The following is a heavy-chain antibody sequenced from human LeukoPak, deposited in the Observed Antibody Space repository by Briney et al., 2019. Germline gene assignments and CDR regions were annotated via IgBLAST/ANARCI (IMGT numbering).Heavy chain of an antibody. V-gene: IGHV3-64*01. J-gene: IGHJ4*02. CDR1: RFTFSSYA. Sequence: PGGSLRLSCAASRFTFSSYAMHWVRQAPGKGLEYVSAISSNGGSTYYANSVKGRFTISRDNSKNTLYLQMGSLRAEDMAVYYCARGSDDYGGNSGYWGQGTLVTVSS. CDR2: ISSNGGST. CDR3: ARGSDDYGGNSGY. D-gene: IGHD4-23*01.